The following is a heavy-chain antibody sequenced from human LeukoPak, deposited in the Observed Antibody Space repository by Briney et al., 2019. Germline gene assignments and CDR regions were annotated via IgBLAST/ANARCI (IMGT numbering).Heavy chain of an antibody. CDR3: ARHNPYSSSWYADLDY. CDR2: IYDSGST. CDR1: GGSISSSSYY. V-gene: IGHV4-39*01. D-gene: IGHD6-13*01. Sequence: SETLSLTCTVSGGSISSSSYYWGWLRQPPGKGLEWIGSIYDSGSTYYNPSLKSRVTISVDTSKNQFSLKLSSVTAADTAVYYCARHNPYSSSWYADLDYWGQGTLVTVSS. J-gene: IGHJ4*02.